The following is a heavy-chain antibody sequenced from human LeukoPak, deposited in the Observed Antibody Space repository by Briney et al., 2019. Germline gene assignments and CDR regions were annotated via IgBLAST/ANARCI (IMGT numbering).Heavy chain of an antibody. J-gene: IGHJ4*02. CDR2: IYHSGST. CDR1: GGSISSSNW. V-gene: IGHV4-4*02. Sequence: SETLSLTCAVSGGSISSSNWWSRVRQPPGKGLEWIGEIYHSGSTNYNPSLKSRVTISVDKSKNQFSLKLSSVTAADTAVYYCARGPAMVVQYYFDYWGQGTLVTVSS. D-gene: IGHD5-18*01. CDR3: ARGPAMVVQYYFDY.